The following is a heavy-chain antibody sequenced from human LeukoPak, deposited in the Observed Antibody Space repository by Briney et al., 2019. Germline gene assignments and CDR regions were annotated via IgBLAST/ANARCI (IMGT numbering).Heavy chain of an antibody. CDR3: ARPSFFYNAFDI. J-gene: IGHJ3*02. Sequence: SETLSLTCTVSGGSISSGGYYWSWIRQHPGKGLEWIGYIYYSGSTNYNPSLKSRVTISVDTSRNQFSLKLSSVTAADTAVYYCARPSFFYNAFDIWGQGTMVTVSS. CDR2: IYYSGST. V-gene: IGHV4-61*08. D-gene: IGHD2/OR15-2a*01. CDR1: GGSISSGGYY.